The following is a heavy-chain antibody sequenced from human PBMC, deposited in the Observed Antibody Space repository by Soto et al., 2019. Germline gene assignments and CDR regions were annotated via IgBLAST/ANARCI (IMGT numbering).Heavy chain of an antibody. Sequence: GGYLRLSCAASGVSFTRYSMNWVRQAPGKGLEWVSSISSTTNYIYYGDSMKGRFTISRDNAKNSLYLEMNSLRAEDTAVYYCSIESEHLTSNIHYPGPTTLLTVSS. V-gene: IGHV3-21*06. CDR2: ISSTTNYI. CDR1: GVSFTRYS. J-gene: IGHJ4*02. CDR3: SIESEHLTSNIHY.